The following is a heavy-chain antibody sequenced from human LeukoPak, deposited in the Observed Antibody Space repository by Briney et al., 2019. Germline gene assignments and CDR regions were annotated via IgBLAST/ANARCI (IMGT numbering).Heavy chain of an antibody. CDR3: ARDREEDYYMDV. V-gene: IGHV3-7*01. CDR2: MNQDGSEK. J-gene: IGHJ6*03. CDR1: GFTFSSYW. Sequence: GGSLRLSCAASGFTFSSYWMSWVRQAPGKGLEWVANMNQDGSEKYYVDSVRGRFTISRDNAKNSLYLRMNSLRAEDTAVYYCARDREEDYYMDVWGKGTTVTVSS.